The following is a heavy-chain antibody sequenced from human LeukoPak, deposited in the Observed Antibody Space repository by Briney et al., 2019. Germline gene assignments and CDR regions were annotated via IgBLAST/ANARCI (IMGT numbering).Heavy chain of an antibody. CDR1: GFTFSSYG. CDR2: IRYDGSNK. D-gene: IGHD4-17*01. V-gene: IGHV3-30*02. Sequence: GGSLRLSCAASGFTFSSYGMHWVRQAPGKGLKWVAFIRYDGSNKYYADSVKGRFAISRDNSKSTLYLQMNSLRAEDTAVFYCAKERFYGAATHAFDIWGQGTMVTVSS. CDR3: AKERFYGAATHAFDI. J-gene: IGHJ3*02.